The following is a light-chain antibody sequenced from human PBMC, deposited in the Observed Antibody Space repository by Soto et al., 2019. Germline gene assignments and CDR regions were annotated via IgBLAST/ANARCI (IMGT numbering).Light chain of an antibody. CDR2: AAS. CDR1: QTISSW. Sequence: DIQMTQYPSTLSGSVGDRVTITCRASQTISSWLAWYQQKPGKAGKLLIYAASSLQSGVTSRFSGSGSGTDFTLTISSLQPEDFATYYCQPSYSTPFTVGHGTKVDIK. J-gene: IGKJ3*01. V-gene: IGKV1-39*01. CDR3: QPSYSTPFT.